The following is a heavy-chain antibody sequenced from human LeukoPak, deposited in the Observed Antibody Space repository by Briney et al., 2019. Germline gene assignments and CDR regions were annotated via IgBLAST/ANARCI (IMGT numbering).Heavy chain of an antibody. CDR1: GFSLSTSGMR. CDR2: IDWDDDK. CDR3: ARMVTDSSGLFDY. Sequence: SGPTLVNPTQTFTLTCTFSGFSLSTSGMRVNWIRQPPGKALEWLARIDWDDDKFYSTSLKTRLTTSKDTSKNQVVLTMTNMDPVDTGTYYCARMVTDSSGLFDYWGQGTLVTVSS. J-gene: IGHJ4*02. V-gene: IGHV2-70*04. D-gene: IGHD3-22*01.